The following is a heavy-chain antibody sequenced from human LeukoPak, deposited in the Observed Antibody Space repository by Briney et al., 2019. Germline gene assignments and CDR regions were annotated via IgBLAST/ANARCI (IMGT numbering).Heavy chain of an antibody. D-gene: IGHD1-26*01. CDR2: ISYDGSNK. CDR1: GFTFSSYA. Sequence: QPGGSLRLSCAASGFTFSSYAMHWVRQAPGKGLEGVAVISYDGSNKYYADSVKGRFTISRDNSKNTLYLQMNSLRAEDTAVYYCAKPYGSSTQGPSGYFDYWGQGTLVTVSS. CDR3: AKPYGSSTQGPSGYFDY. J-gene: IGHJ4*02. V-gene: IGHV3-30-3*02.